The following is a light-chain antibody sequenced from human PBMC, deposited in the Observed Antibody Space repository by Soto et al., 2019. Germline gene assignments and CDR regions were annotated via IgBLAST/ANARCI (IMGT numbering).Light chain of an antibody. V-gene: IGKV1-9*01. Sequence: TQSPSFLSASVGDRVTITCRASQAIDTYLAWYQKKPGKAPKLLIYAASLLQSGVPSRFSGGGSGTEFTLTINSLQPEDFANYYCQQLNSFPFIFGQGTRLEIK. CDR1: QAIDTY. CDR3: QQLNSFPFI. CDR2: AAS. J-gene: IGKJ5*01.